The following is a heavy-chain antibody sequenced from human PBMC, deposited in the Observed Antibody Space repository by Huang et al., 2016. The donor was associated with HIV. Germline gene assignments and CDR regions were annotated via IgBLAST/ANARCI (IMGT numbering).Heavy chain of an antibody. CDR1: GFSFTSYD. J-gene: IGHJ6*03. Sequence: QGQLVESGGGVVQPGRSLRLSCAASGFSFTSYDMQWVRQVPGKGVDWVSFVSKEGNEKYYADSVKGRFTISRDNFKNTLYLQMNSLRTGDTAVYFCLPAGHVSHYYYMDVWGKGTTVIVSS. CDR3: LPAGHVSHYYYMDV. V-gene: IGHV3-30*03. CDR2: VSKEGNEK.